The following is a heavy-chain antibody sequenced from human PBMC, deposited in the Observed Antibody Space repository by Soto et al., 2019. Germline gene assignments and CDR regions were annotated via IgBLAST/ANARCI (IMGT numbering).Heavy chain of an antibody. V-gene: IGHV1-24*01. CDR3: ATDLFHDYADAWVTFRPADY. CDR2: FDAEDGAA. CDR1: GYTLTELS. D-gene: IGHD3-16*02. Sequence: QVELVQSGAEVKKPGASVKVSCKVSGYTLTELSMHWVRQAPGKGLEWMGVFDAEDGAASYAQNFQGRVTMTVDTFTDTAYMEVTSLRSEYPAVYYCATDLFHDYADAWVTFRPADYWGQGTEVTVSS. J-gene: IGHJ4*02.